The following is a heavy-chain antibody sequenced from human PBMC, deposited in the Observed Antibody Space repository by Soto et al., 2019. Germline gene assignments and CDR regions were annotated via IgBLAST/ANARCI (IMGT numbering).Heavy chain of an antibody. J-gene: IGHJ4*02. CDR3: AREPPGVVWFGDSEAGEGYDY. V-gene: IGHV3-48*02. Sequence: GGSLRLSCAASGFTFSSYSMNWVRQAPGKGLEWVSYISSSSSTIYYADSVKGRFTISRDNAKNSLYLQMNSLRDEDTAVYYGAREPPGVVWFGDSEAGEGYDYWGQGTLVTVSS. CDR2: ISSSSSTI. D-gene: IGHD3-10*01. CDR1: GFTFSSYS.